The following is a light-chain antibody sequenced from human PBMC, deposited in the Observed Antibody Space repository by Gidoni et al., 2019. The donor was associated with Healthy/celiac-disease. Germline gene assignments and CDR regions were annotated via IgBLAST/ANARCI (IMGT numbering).Light chain of an antibody. Sequence: EIVLTQYQATLSLSPGERATLSCRASQSVSSYLAWYQQKPGKAPRLLIYDASNRATGIPARFSGSGSGTDFTLTISSLEPEDFAVYYCQQRSNWPITFGQXTRLEIK. J-gene: IGKJ5*01. CDR2: DAS. CDR1: QSVSSY. V-gene: IGKV3-11*01. CDR3: QQRSNWPIT.